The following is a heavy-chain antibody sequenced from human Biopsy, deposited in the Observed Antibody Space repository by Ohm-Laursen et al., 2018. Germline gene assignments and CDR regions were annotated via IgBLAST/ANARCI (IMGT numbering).Heavy chain of an antibody. CDR2: IVPLFETT. D-gene: IGHD2-15*01. CDR3: AKAGQTSGEYVVPRHFDS. J-gene: IGHJ4*02. V-gene: IGHV1-69*06. Sequence: SVKVSCKASGYTFDIYPLFWVRQAPGQGFEWMGGIVPLFETTDSAQKFQGRVTIIADRSTTTAYIELSSLTSEDTAIYYCAKAGQTSGEYVVPRHFDSWGQGTRVTVSS. CDR1: GYTFDIYP.